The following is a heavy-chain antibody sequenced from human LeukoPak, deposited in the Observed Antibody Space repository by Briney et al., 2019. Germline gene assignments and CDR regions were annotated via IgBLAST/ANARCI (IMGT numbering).Heavy chain of an antibody. CDR1: GGSISSSSYY. J-gene: IGHJ4*02. V-gene: IGHV4-39*07. CDR2: TYYSGST. Sequence: PSETLSLTCTVSGGSISSSSYYWGWIRQPPGKGLEWIGSTYYSGSTYYNPSLKSRVTISVDTSKNQFSLKLSSVTAADTAVYYCARVGVERYSYGHGSFFDYWGQGTLVTVSS. CDR3: ARVGVERYSYGHGSFFDY. D-gene: IGHD5-18*01.